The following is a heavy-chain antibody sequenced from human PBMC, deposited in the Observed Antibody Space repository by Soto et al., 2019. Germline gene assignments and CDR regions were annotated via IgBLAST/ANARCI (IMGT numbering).Heavy chain of an antibody. Sequence: QVQLVQSGPEVKTPGASVRVSCKSSGYTFGAYYIHWVRQAPGQGLELMGWVSPLSGGTNIAQRFQGRLSLTSDASINTVFMELSRLRSGDTALYFCAREFDSGDLGLDLWGQGTTVSVSS. V-gene: IGHV1-2*02. D-gene: IGHD2-21*01. CDR3: AREFDSGDLGLDL. CDR1: GYTFGAYY. CDR2: VSPLSGGT. J-gene: IGHJ6*02.